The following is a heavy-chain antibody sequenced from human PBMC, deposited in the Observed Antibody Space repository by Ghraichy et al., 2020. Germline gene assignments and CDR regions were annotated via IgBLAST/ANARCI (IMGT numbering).Heavy chain of an antibody. Sequence: ASVKVSCKASGYSFIGFYIHWVRQAPGQGLEWMGWINPDSGVTHHAQSFQGRVTMTWDTSFSTAFMELSRLTSDDTAIYYCARIRPATSGLDYWGQGTLVPVSS. V-gene: IGHV1-2*02. D-gene: IGHD4-17*01. CDR2: INPDSGVT. CDR1: GYSFIGFY. J-gene: IGHJ4*02. CDR3: ARIRPATSGLDY.